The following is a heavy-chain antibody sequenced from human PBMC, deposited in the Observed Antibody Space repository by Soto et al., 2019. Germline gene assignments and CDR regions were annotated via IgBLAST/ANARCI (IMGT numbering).Heavy chain of an antibody. D-gene: IGHD3-22*01. V-gene: IGHV3-23*01. Sequence: LRLSCAASGFTFSRYAMSWVRQAPGKGLEWVSAISGSGGSTYYADSVKGRFTISRDNSKNTLYLQMNSLRAEDTAVYYCAKSPDSSGYYYREYFQHWGQGTLVTVSS. CDR1: GFTFSRYA. J-gene: IGHJ1*01. CDR2: ISGSGGST. CDR3: AKSPDSSGYYYREYFQH.